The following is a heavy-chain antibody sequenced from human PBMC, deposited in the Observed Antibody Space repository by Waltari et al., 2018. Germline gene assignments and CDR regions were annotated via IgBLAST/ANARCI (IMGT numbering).Heavy chain of an antibody. J-gene: IGHJ5*02. CDR3: ATDIRSSSSRAWFDP. CDR2: LDPEEGET. V-gene: IGHV1-69-2*01. CDR1: GYTLTDYY. Sequence: EVRLIQSGTEVKKPGAKVKISCKISGYTLTDYYIHWIQQAPGKGLQWMGVLDPEEGETYYAESFQGRVTISADTSSGTAYMELSSLRSEDTALHYCATDIRSSSSRAWFDPWGQGTLVTVSS. D-gene: IGHD6-6*01.